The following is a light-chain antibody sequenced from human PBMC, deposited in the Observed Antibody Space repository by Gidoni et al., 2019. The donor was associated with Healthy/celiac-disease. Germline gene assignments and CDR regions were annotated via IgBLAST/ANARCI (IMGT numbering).Light chain of an antibody. CDR3: QQYDNLPLT. V-gene: IGKV1-33*01. J-gene: IGKJ3*01. Sequence: SASVGDRVTITCQASQDISNYLHWYQQKPGKAPTLLIYDACNLETGVPSRFSGSGSGTDFTFTISSLQPEVTATYYCQQYDNLPLTFGPGTKVDIK. CDR1: QDISNY. CDR2: DAC.